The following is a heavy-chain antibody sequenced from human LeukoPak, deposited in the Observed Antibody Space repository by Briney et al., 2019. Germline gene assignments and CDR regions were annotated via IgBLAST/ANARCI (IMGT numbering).Heavy chain of an antibody. CDR2: IRYNGNNQ. CDR1: GFTFDDYG. D-gene: IGHD3-10*01. CDR3: AKDSAFYYIDV. J-gene: IGHJ6*03. V-gene: IGHV3-30*02. Sequence: GGSLRLSCAASGFTFDDYGMHWVRQAPGKGLEWVAFIRYNGNNQYYADSVKGRFTISRDNSKNTLYLQMNSLKGDDTAVYYCAKDSAFYYIDVWGKGTTVIISS.